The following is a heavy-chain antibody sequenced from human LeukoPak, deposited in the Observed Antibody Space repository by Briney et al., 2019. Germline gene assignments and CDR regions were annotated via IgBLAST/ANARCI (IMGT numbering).Heavy chain of an antibody. V-gene: IGHV3-30-3*01. J-gene: IGHJ6*02. CDR3: ARDIAVAGTSFVYYYYYGMDV. D-gene: IGHD6-19*01. Sequence: PGGSLRLSCAASGFTFSSYAMHWVRQAPGKGLEWVAVISYDGSNKYYADSVKGRFTISRDNSKNTLYLQMNSLRAEDTAVYYCARDIAVAGTSFVYYYYYGMDVWGQGTTVTVSS. CDR1: GFTFSSYA. CDR2: ISYDGSNK.